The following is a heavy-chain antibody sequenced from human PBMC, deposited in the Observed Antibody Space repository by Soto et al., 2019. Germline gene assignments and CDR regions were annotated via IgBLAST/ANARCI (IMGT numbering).Heavy chain of an antibody. Sequence: GGSLRLSCEVSGFTFSSYGMSWVRQAPGKGLEWVSAISGSGGSTYYADSVKGRFTISRDNSKNTLYLQMNSLRAEDTAVYYCARDEPYAAAFDIWGQGTMVTVSS. CDR3: ARDEPYAAAFDI. J-gene: IGHJ3*02. CDR1: GFTFSSYG. V-gene: IGHV3-23*01. CDR2: ISGSGGST. D-gene: IGHD6-25*01.